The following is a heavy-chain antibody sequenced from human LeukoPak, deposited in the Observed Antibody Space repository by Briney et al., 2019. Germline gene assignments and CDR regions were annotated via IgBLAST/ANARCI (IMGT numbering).Heavy chain of an antibody. V-gene: IGHV3-30*18. J-gene: IGHJ6*02. Sequence: GRSLRLSCAASGFTFSSYGMHWVRQAPGKGLEWVAVISYDGSNKYYADSVKDRFTISRDNSKNTLYLQMNSLRAEDTAVYYCAKDQGDYDFWSGYYNYYYYGMDVWGQGTTVTVSS. D-gene: IGHD3-3*01. CDR2: ISYDGSNK. CDR3: AKDQGDYDFWSGYYNYYYYGMDV. CDR1: GFTFSSYG.